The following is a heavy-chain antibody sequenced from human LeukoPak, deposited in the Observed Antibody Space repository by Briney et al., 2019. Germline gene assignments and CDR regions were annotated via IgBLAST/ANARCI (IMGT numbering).Heavy chain of an antibody. CDR2: ISRSSSYI. V-gene: IGHV3-21*01. D-gene: IGHD4-23*01. Sequence: GGSLRLSCAASGFTFSSYSMNWVRQAPAKGLQWVSSISRSSSYIYYADSVKGRFTISRDNAKNSLYLQMNSLRAEDTAVYYCARDSDYGGNPGVDYWGQGTLVTVSS. CDR3: ARDSDYGGNPGVDY. J-gene: IGHJ4*02. CDR1: GFTFSSYS.